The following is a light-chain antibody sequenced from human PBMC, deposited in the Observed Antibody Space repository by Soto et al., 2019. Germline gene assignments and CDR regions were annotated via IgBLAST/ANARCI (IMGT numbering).Light chain of an antibody. J-gene: IGKJ5*01. CDR3: QQYDDLPIT. V-gene: IGKV1-33*01. Sequence: DIQMTQSPASLSASVGDRVTITCQASRDIDKFLNWYQQKPGKAPKLLIDDASNLATGVPSRFSGSGSGTHFTFTIIRLQPEDVATYYCQQYDDLPITFGQGTRLQIK. CDR2: DAS. CDR1: RDIDKF.